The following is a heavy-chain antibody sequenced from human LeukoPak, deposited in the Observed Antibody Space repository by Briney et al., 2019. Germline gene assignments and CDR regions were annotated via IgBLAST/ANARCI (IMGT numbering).Heavy chain of an antibody. Sequence: PGGSLRLSCAASGFTFSTYGMSWVRQASGKGLEWVSSISGSGGTTYYADSVQGRFTVSRDNSKNTLYLQMDSLRAEDTAVYYCAKDWEDWLIGPPFFDCWGQGILVTVSS. J-gene: IGHJ4*02. CDR2: ISGSGGTT. CDR1: GFTFSTYG. D-gene: IGHD1-26*01. CDR3: AKDWEDWLIGPPFFDC. V-gene: IGHV3-23*01.